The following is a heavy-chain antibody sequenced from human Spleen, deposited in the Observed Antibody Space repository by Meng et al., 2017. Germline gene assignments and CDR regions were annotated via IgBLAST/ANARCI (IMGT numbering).Heavy chain of an antibody. CDR2: ISSSGSTI. CDR1: GFTFSNYW. J-gene: IGHJ4*02. D-gene: IGHD6-25*01. Sequence: GESLKISCAASGFTFSNYWMSWVCQAPGKGLEWVSYISSSGSTIYYADSVKGRFTISRNNAKNSLYLQMNSLRAEDTAVYYCARSRGQDYWGQGTLVTVSS. CDR3: ARSRGQDY. V-gene: IGHV3-11*04.